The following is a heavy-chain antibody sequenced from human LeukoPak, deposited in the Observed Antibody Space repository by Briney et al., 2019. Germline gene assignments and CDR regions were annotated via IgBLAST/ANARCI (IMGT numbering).Heavy chain of an antibody. D-gene: IGHD5-24*01. J-gene: IGHJ3*02. CDR1: GDSISRTNFY. CDR3: ARYRRDGYNAAFDI. CDR2: INHSGST. Sequence: SETLSLTCTVSGDSISRTNFYWGWIRQPPGKGLEWIGEINHSGSTNYNTSLKSRVTISLDTSKNQFSLKLSSVTAADTAVYYCARYRRDGYNAAFDIWGQGTMVTVSS. V-gene: IGHV4-39*07.